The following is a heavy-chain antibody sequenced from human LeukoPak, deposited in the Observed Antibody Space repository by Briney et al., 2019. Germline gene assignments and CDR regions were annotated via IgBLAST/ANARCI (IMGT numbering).Heavy chain of an antibody. J-gene: IGHJ3*02. CDR1: GYTFTGYY. V-gene: IGHV1-2*02. CDR2: INPNSGGT. D-gene: IGHD3-3*01. Sequence: ASVKVSCKASGYTFTGYYMHWVRQAPGQGLKWMGWINPNSGGTNYAQKFQGRVTMTRDTSISTGYMELSRLRSDDTAVYYCARVRYYDFWSGYKDAFDIWGQGTMVTVSS. CDR3: ARVRYYDFWSGYKDAFDI.